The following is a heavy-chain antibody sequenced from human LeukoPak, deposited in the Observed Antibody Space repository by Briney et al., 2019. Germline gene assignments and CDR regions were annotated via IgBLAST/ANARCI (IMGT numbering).Heavy chain of an antibody. CDR1: GFTFSSYW. D-gene: IGHD1-1*01. J-gene: IGHJ6*02. CDR2: INSDGSST. Sequence: GGSLRLSCAASGFTFSSYWMHWVRQAPGKGLVWVSRINSDGSSTSYADSVKGRFTISRDNAKNTLYLQMNSLRAEDTAVYYCARGNDPGFYYYYGMDVWGQGTTVTVCS. CDR3: ARGNDPGFYYYYGMDV. V-gene: IGHV3-74*01.